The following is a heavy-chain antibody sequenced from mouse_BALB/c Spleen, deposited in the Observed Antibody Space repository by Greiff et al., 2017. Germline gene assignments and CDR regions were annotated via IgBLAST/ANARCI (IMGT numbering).Heavy chain of an antibody. J-gene: IGHJ3*01. Sequence: EVQLVESGGGLVKPGGSLKLSCAASGFTFSSYAMSWVRQSPEKRLEWVAEISSGGSYTYYPDTVTGRFTISRDNAKNTLYLEMSSLRSEDTAMYYCARDDYDEGFAYWGQGTLVTVSA. V-gene: IGHV5-9-4*01. D-gene: IGHD2-4*01. CDR1: GFTFSSYA. CDR2: ISSGGSYT. CDR3: ARDDYDEGFAY.